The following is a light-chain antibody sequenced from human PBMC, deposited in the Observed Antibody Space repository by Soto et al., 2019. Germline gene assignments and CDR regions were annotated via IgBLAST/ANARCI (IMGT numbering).Light chain of an antibody. CDR3: QQYGSSPPIT. CDR1: QYITSTY. Sequence: VLTQSPGTLSLSPWERATLSCRASQYITSTYLAWYQQKPGQAPRLLIYGAFNRATGIPDRFSGSGSGTDFTLTISRLEPEDFAVYYCQQYGSSPPITFGHGTRLEIK. V-gene: IGKV3-20*01. CDR2: GAF. J-gene: IGKJ5*01.